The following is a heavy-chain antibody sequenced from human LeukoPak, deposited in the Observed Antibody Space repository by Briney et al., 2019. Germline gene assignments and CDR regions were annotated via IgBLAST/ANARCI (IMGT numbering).Heavy chain of an antibody. CDR3: TTRPHHYDFWSGYYDQDY. CDR2: IKSKTDGGTT. V-gene: IGHV3-15*01. D-gene: IGHD3-3*01. J-gene: IGHJ4*02. CDR1: GFTFSNAW. Sequence: PGGSLRLSCAASGFTFSNAWMSWVRQAPGKGLEWVGRIKSKTDGGTTDYAAPVKGRFTISRDDSKNTLYLQMNSLKTEDTTVYSCTTRPHHYDFWSGYYDQDYWGQATLVTISS.